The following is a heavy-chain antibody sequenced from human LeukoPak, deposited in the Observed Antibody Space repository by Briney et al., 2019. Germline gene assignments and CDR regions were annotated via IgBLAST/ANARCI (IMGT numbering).Heavy chain of an antibody. Sequence: SETLSLTCTVSGGSISSYYWSWIRQPAGKGLEWIGHIYSSGSTNYNPSLKSRVTISVDMSENQFSLELSSVTAADTAVYYCARGGPKYQLLRDFDYWGQGTLVTVIS. D-gene: IGHD2-2*01. CDR3: ARGGPKYQLLRDFDY. V-gene: IGHV4-4*07. J-gene: IGHJ4*02. CDR2: IYSSGST. CDR1: GGSISSYY.